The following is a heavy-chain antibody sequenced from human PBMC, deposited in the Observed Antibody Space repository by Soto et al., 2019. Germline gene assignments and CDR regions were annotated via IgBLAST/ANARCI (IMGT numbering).Heavy chain of an antibody. D-gene: IGHD2-15*01. Sequence: GGSLRLSCAASGFTGSSNYLSWVRQAPGKGLEWVSVIYSGGSTYYADSVKGRFTISRHNSKNTLYLQMNSLRAEDTAVYYCARYCSGGSCYFAFDIWGQGTMVTVSS. CDR1: GFTGSSNY. CDR2: IYSGGST. CDR3: ARYCSGGSCYFAFDI. J-gene: IGHJ3*02. V-gene: IGHV3-53*04.